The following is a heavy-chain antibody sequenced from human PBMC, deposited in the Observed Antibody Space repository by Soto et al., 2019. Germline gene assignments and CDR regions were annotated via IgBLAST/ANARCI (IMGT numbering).Heavy chain of an antibody. V-gene: IGHV1-8*01. D-gene: IGHD3-3*01. CDR2: MNPNSGNT. CDR1: GYTFTSYD. CDR3: ASPARNYDFWSGYSFDI. Sequence: ASVKVSCKASGYTFTSYDINWVRQATGQGLELMGWMNPNSGNTVYAQKFQGRVTMTRNTSISTAYMELSSLRSEDTAVYYCASPARNYDFWSGYSFDIWGQGTMVTVSS. J-gene: IGHJ3*02.